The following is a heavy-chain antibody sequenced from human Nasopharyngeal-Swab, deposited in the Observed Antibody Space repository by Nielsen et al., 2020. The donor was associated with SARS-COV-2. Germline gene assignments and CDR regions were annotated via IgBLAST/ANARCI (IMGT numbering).Heavy chain of an antibody. CDR2: INPSGGTT. J-gene: IGHJ5*02. D-gene: IGHD6-19*01. CDR1: GYSFTTHY. Sequence: ASVKVSCKPIGYSFTTHYIHWVRQAPGQGLQWLGVINPSGGTTRYAQQFQDRIIVTRDTSTGTVYSELSTLRSDDTAVYYCARGGEPLRVVAGTTAFDPWGQGTLAIVSS. CDR3: ARGGEPLRVVAGTTAFDP. V-gene: IGHV1-46*01.